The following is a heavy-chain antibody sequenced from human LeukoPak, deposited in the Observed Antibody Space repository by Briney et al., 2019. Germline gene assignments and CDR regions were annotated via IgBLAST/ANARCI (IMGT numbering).Heavy chain of an antibody. CDR2: ISATGLST. V-gene: IGHV3-23*01. CDR3: AKLMRHMMEDVLDL. D-gene: IGHD3-16*01. J-gene: IGHJ3*01. CDR1: DFAFTSSG. Sequence: GRSLRLSCTASDFAFTSSGMSWVRQVPGTGLEWVSFISATGLSTYYADSVKGRFTVSRDNSKNTLYLQMNSLRAADTAVYYCAKLMRHMMEDVLDLWGQGTVVTVSS.